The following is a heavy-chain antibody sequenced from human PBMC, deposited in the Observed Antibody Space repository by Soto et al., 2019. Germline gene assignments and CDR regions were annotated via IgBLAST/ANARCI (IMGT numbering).Heavy chain of an antibody. CDR3: ARNPDFWSGRRYGMDV. J-gene: IGHJ6*02. V-gene: IGHV4-39*01. CDR1: GSSISSSSYY. Sequence: SETLSLTCTVFGSSISSSSYYWGWIRQPPGKGLEWIGSIYYSGSTYYNPSLKSRVTISVDTSKNQFSLKLSSVTAADTAVYYCARNPDFWSGRRYGMDVWGQGTTVTVSS. D-gene: IGHD3-3*01. CDR2: IYYSGST.